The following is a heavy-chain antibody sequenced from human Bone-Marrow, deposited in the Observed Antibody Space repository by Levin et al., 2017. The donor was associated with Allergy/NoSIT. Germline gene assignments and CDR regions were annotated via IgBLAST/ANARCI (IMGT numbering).Heavy chain of an antibody. V-gene: IGHV3-23*01. Sequence: GGSLRLSCAASGFTFSSYTMTWVRQAPGKGLEWVSSIFASGAGPNYAASVTGRFTISRDNSKNTLYLQMNSLRAEDTAVYYCAKVDRTVGKAVAGWAYAMDVWGQGTAVTVSS. D-gene: IGHD6-19*01. CDR3: AKVDRTVGKAVAGWAYAMDV. CDR1: GFTFSSYT. J-gene: IGHJ6*02. CDR2: IFASGAGP.